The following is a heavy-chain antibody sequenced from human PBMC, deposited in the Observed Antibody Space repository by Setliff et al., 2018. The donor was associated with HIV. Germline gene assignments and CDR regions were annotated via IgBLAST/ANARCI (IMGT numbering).Heavy chain of an antibody. D-gene: IGHD3-10*01. J-gene: IGHJ6*04. Sequence: GESLKISCKGPGYNFNTDWIAWVRQKPGKGLEWMGSIFPGDSDTKYSPSFEGQVTISADKSISTAYLKWSRLRASDTGIYYCTRHPLRPGISQYYYFADVWGTGTTVTVSS. CDR2: IFPGDSDT. CDR3: TRHPLRPGISQYYYFADV. V-gene: IGHV5-51*01. CDR1: GYNFNTDW.